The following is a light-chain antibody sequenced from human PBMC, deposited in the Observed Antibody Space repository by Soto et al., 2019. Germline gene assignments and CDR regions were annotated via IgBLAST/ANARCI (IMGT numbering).Light chain of an antibody. V-gene: IGKV1-5*01. CDR1: QSISSW. J-gene: IGKJ5*01. CDR2: DAS. Sequence: DIQVTQSPSTLSASVGDRVTITCRASQSISSWLAWYQQKPGKAPKLLIYDASSLESGVPSRFSGSGSGTEFTLTISSLQPDDFATYYCQQYNSYSHTFGQGTRLEIK. CDR3: QQYNSYSHT.